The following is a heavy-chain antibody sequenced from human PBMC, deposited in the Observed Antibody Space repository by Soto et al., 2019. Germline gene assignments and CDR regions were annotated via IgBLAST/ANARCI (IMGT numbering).Heavy chain of an antibody. D-gene: IGHD3-3*01. CDR2: IYHSWST. CDR1: GGSVSSGSYH. CDR3: AREARYYGFWSGDSNYYYYYRLDA. V-gene: IGHV4-61*01. Sequence: SENLRLTCTGSGGSVSSGSYHWSCIRHPPGKELEWIGYIYHSWSTNYNPSLKSRVTISVDTSKNQLSLKRSSVTAADTAVYYWAREARYYGFWSGDSNYYYYYRLDAWCQGLTVT. J-gene: IGHJ6*02.